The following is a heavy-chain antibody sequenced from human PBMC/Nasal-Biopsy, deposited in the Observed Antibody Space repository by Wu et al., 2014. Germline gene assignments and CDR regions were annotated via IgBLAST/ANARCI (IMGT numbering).Heavy chain of an antibody. D-gene: IGHD3-3*01. Sequence: VKVSCRASDGTFGTFAVSWVRQAPGQGLEWMGGIIPIFGKTEYAERFQGRVTISADTSTGTAYMDLGSLTSADTAVYYCARLQQGSISAGHDFWRGYSDSWGQGTLVTVSS. J-gene: IGHJ4*02. CDR3: ARLQQGSISAGHDFWRGYSDS. V-gene: IGHV1-69*06. CDR2: IIPIFGKT. CDR1: DGTFGTFA.